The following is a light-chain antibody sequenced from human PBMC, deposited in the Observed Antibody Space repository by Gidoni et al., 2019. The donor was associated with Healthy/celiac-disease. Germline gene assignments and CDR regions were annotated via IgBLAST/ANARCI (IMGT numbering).Light chain of an antibody. CDR3: QQSYSTPPGYT. V-gene: IGKV1-39*01. CDR2: AAS. J-gene: IGKJ2*01. Sequence: DIQMTQSPSSLSASVGDRVTITCRASQSISSYLNWYQQKPGKAPKLLIYAASSLQRGVPSRFSGGASGTDFTLTISSQQPEDFATYYCQQSYSTPPGYTFGQGTKLEIK. CDR1: QSISSY.